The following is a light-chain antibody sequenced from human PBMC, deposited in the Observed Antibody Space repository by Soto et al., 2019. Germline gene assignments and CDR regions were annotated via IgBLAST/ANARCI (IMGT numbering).Light chain of an antibody. CDR3: LFSYGAAVV. CDR2: DTS. Sequence: QSVVTQEPSLTVSPGGTVTLTCGSSTGAVTSGHYPYWFQQKPGQAPRTLIYDTSNKHSWTPARFSGSLLGGKAALPLSGAQPEDEADYYCLFSYGAAVVFGGGTKVAVL. CDR1: TGAVTSGHY. J-gene: IGLJ2*01. V-gene: IGLV7-46*01.